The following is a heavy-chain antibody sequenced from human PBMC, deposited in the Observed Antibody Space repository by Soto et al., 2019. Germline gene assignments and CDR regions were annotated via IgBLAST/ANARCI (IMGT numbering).Heavy chain of an antibody. V-gene: IGHV4-34*01. CDR1: GGSFSGYY. CDR3: AREGAIAVAGTYYYGMDV. Sequence: QVQLQQWGAGLLKPSETLSLTCAVYGGSFSGYYWSWIRQPPGKGLEWIGEINHSGSTNYNPSLKSRVTISVDTSKSQFSLKLSSVTAADTAVYYCAREGAIAVAGTYYYGMDVWGQGTTVTVSS. CDR2: INHSGST. D-gene: IGHD6-19*01. J-gene: IGHJ6*02.